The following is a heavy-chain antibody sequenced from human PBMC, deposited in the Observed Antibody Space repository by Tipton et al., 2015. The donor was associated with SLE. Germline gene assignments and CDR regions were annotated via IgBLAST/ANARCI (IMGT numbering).Heavy chain of an antibody. V-gene: IGHV1-2*06. CDR1: GYTFTGYY. D-gene: IGHD1-26*01. Sequence: QSGAEVKKPGASVKVSCKASGYTFTGYYMHWVRQAPGQGLEWMGRINPNSGGTNYAQKLQGRVTMTTDTSTSTAYMELRSLRSDDTAVYYCARDHELSGSPLDYWGQGTLVTVSS. CDR2: INPNSGGT. J-gene: IGHJ4*02. CDR3: ARDHELSGSPLDY.